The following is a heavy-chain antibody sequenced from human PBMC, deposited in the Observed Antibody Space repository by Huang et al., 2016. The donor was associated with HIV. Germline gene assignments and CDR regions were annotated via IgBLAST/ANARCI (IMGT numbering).Heavy chain of an antibody. Sequence: QVHLMESGGGVVQPGKSLRLSCTPSGFTVSGDAEHWGRQTPGKGLEWVAVISLDGGTKYYADTVKGRFIISRDNAKKTLYVQMNSLGAEDTAVYYCARGDYGDYVGIDYWGQGTLVTVSS. V-gene: IGHV3-30*19. D-gene: IGHD4-17*01. CDR3: ARGDYGDYVGIDY. CDR2: ISLDGGTK. J-gene: IGHJ4*02. CDR1: GFTVSGDA.